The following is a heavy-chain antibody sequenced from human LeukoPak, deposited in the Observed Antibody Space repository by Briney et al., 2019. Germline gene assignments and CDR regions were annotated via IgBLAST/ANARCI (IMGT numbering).Heavy chain of an antibody. CDR2: INPNSGVT. D-gene: IGHD5-12*01. CDR1: GYTFTGYY. CDR3: ATAVLYGGNDFDY. V-gene: IGHV1-2*02. J-gene: IGHJ4*02. Sequence: ASVKVSCKASGYTFTGYYMHWVRQAPGQGLEWMGWINPNSGVTKFAQRFQGRVTMTRDTSTSTAYLDLSSLRSDDTAVYYCATAVLYGGNDFDYWGQGTLVTVPS.